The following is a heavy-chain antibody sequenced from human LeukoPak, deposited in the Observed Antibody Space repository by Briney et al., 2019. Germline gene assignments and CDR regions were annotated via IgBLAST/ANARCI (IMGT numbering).Heavy chain of an antibody. D-gene: IGHD5-24*01. V-gene: IGHV1-24*01. J-gene: IGHJ5*02. Sequence: GASVKVSCKVSGYTLTELSMHWVRQAPGKGLEWMGGFDPEDGETIYAQKFQGRVTMTEDTSTDTAYMELSSLRSEDTAVYYCARGVRWLRTRLNYWFDPWGQGTLVTVSS. CDR3: ARGVRWLRTRLNYWFDP. CDR1: GYTLTELS. CDR2: FDPEDGET.